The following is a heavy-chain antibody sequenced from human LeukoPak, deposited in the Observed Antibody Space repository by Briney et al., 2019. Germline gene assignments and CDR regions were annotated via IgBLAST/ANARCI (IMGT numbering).Heavy chain of an antibody. D-gene: IGHD3-22*01. CDR3: ATLLDYYDSSGYRQGGD. CDR1: GFTFSSYW. CDR2: IKQDGSKK. J-gene: IGHJ4*02. Sequence: AGGSLRLSCAASGFTFSSYWMSWVRQAPGKGLEWVANIKQDGSKKNYVDSVKGRFTISRDNAKNSLYLQMNSLRAEDTAVYYCATLLDYYDSSGYRQGGDWGQGTLVTVSS. V-gene: IGHV3-7*03.